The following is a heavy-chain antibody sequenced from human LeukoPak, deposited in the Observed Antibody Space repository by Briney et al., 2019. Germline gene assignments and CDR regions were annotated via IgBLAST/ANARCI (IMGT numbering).Heavy chain of an antibody. V-gene: IGHV1-18*01. J-gene: IGHJ5*02. CDR2: ISSYNGNT. CDR3: ARGAGAYCGGDCPSPFDP. Sequence: ASVKVSCKASGYTFTNYGISWVRQAPGQGLEWMGWISSYNGNTNYEQKLQGRVTMTTDTSTSTAYMELRSLRSDDTAMYYCARGAGAYCGGDCPSPFDPWGQGTLVTVSS. D-gene: IGHD2-21*02. CDR1: GYTFTNYG.